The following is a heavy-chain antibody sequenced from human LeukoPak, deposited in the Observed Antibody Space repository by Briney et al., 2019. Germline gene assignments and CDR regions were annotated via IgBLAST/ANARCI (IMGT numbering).Heavy chain of an antibody. CDR1: GYAFTGYY. Sequence: ASAKVTRKASGYAFTGYYMHWVPHAPGQGLEWMGWINPNSGGTNYAQKFQGRVTMNRDTSISTAYMELSRLRSDDTAVYYCARHTCSDYWGQGTLVTVSS. D-gene: IGHD2-8*01. CDR2: INPNSGGT. V-gene: IGHV1-2*02. J-gene: IGHJ4*02. CDR3: ARHTCSDY.